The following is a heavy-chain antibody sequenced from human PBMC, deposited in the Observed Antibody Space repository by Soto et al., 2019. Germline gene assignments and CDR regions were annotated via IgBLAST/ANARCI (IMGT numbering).Heavy chain of an antibody. V-gene: IGHV4-34*01. Sequence: SETLSLTCAVYGGSFSGYYWSWIRQPPGKGLEWSGEINHSGSTNYNPSLKSQVTISVDTSKNQFSLKLSSVTAADTAVYYCARRRITMVRGVINHVDDWGQGTRLTVS. CDR1: GGSFSGYY. J-gene: IGHJ4*02. CDR3: ARRRITMVRGVINHVDD. CDR2: INHSGST. D-gene: IGHD3-10*01.